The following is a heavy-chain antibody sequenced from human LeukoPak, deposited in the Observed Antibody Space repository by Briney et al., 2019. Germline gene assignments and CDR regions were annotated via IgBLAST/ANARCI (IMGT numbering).Heavy chain of an antibody. CDR3: ARDTYSSSWYWYGLDV. CDR1: GYTFTSYA. D-gene: IGHD6-13*01. J-gene: IGHJ6*02. V-gene: IGHV7-4-1*02. CDR2: INTNTGNP. Sequence: ASVKVSCKASGYTFTSYAMNWVRQAPRQGLEWMRWINTNTGNPTYAQGFTGRFVFSLDTSVSTAYLQISSLKAEDTAVYYCARDTYSSSWYWYGLDVWGQGTTVTVSS.